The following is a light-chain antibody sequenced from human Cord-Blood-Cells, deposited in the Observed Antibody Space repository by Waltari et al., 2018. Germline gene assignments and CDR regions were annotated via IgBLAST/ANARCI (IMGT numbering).Light chain of an antibody. V-gene: IGLV2-14*01. CDR2: EVS. Sequence: HSALTQPASVSGSPGQSITISCTGTSSDVVGYNYVSWYQQHPGKAPKLIIYEVSNRPSGVSNRFSGSKSGNTASLTISGLQAEDEADYYCSSYTSSSTYVFGTGTKVTVL. CDR1: SSDVVGYNY. J-gene: IGLJ1*01. CDR3: SSYTSSSTYV.